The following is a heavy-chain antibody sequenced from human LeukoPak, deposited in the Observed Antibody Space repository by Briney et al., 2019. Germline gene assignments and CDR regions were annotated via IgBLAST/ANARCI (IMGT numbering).Heavy chain of an antibody. CDR3: AKDLVVAATRPIRFDP. D-gene: IGHD2-15*01. CDR2: INHSGST. V-gene: IGHV4-34*01. Sequence: MSSETLSLTCAVYGGSFSGYYWSWIRQPPGKGLEWLGEINHSGSTNYNPSLKSRVTISVDTSKNQFSLKLSSVTAADTAVYYCAKDLVVAATRPIRFDPWGQGTLVTVSS. J-gene: IGHJ5*02. CDR1: GGSFSGYY.